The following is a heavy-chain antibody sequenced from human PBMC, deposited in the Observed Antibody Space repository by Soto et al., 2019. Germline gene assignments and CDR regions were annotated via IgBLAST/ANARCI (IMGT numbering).Heavy chain of an antibody. CDR1: GGSFSGYY. D-gene: IGHD2-15*01. J-gene: IGHJ4*02. V-gene: IGHV4-34*01. Sequence: QVQLQQWGAGLLKPSETLSLTCAVYGGSFSGYYWSWIRQPPGKGLEWIGEINHSGSTNYNPSLKSRVTISVDTSKNQFSLKQSSVTAADTAVYYCARGRGGSGGSCYPHLGYWGQGTLVTVSS. CDR3: ARGRGGSGGSCYPHLGY. CDR2: INHSGST.